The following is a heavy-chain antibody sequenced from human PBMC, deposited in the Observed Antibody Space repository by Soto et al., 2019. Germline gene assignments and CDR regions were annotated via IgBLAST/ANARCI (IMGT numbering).Heavy chain of an antibody. CDR2: ISHDGSNK. D-gene: IGHD5-18*01. Sequence: GGSLRLSCAASGFTVISYDLHWVRQAPDKGLEWLTLISHDGSNKYYADSVKGRFTISRDNSKNTLYLQMNSLRVEDTAVYYCAKVDTETPDFWGQGTLVTVSS. J-gene: IGHJ4*02. CDR3: AKVDTETPDF. CDR1: GFTVISYD. V-gene: IGHV3-30*18.